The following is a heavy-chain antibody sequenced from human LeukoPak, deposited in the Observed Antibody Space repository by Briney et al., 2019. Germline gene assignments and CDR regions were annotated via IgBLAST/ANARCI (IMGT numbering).Heavy chain of an antibody. J-gene: IGHJ5*02. D-gene: IGHD2-2*01. CDR1: GFTFSAYA. CDR2: IGSDNKP. CDR3: AKDRGIVVVGRFDP. V-gene: IGHV3-23*05. Sequence: GGSLRLSCEASGFTFSAYAMTWVRQAPGRGLEWVSSIGSDNKPHYSESVKGRFAISRDNSKKTLYLQMNNLRAEDTAFYYCAKDRGIVVVGRFDPWGQGTLVTVSS.